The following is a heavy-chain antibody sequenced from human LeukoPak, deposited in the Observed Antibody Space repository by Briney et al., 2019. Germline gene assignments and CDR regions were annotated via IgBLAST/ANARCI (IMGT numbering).Heavy chain of an antibody. D-gene: IGHD4-17*01. CDR2: IKQDGSEK. CDR3: ARDDTVTTRVGFID. J-gene: IGHJ4*02. Sequence: GGSLRLSCAGSGFTFSSYWMSWVRQAPGKGLEWVANIKQDGSEKYYVDSVKGRFTISRDNAKKSLYLLMNSLRAEDTAVYYCARDDTVTTRVGFIDWGQGTLVSVSS. V-gene: IGHV3-7*01. CDR1: GFTFSSYW.